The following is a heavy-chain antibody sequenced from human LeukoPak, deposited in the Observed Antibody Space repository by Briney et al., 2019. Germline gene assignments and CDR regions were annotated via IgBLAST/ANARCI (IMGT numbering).Heavy chain of an antibody. Sequence: ASVTVSCKASGYTFTDYYMHWVRQAPGQGLEWMGWINPNSGGTDYAQKFQGRVTMTRDTSISTAYMELSRLRSDDTAVYYCAGGNYYDSTAPAYWGQGTLVTVSS. CDR2: INPNSGGT. CDR3: AGGNYYDSTAPAY. J-gene: IGHJ4*02. V-gene: IGHV1-2*02. D-gene: IGHD3-22*01. CDR1: GYTFTDYY.